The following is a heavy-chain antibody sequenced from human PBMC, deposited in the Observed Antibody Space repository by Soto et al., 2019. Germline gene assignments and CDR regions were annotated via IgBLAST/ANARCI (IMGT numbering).Heavy chain of an antibody. D-gene: IGHD6-19*01. CDR3: SRGPAYSSDWYTD. V-gene: IGHV4-34*01. CDR2: INHSGST. Sequence: SETLSLTCAVYGGSFSGYYWSWIRQPPGKGLEWIGEINHSGSTNYNPSLKSRVTISVDTSKNQFSLKLSSVTAADTAVYYCSRGPAYSSDWYTDWAQGTLVTGSA. J-gene: IGHJ4*02. CDR1: GGSFSGYY.